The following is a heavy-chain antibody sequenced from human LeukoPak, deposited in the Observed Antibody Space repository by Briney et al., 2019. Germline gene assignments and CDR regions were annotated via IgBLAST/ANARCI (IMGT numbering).Heavy chain of an antibody. CDR1: GGSISSYY. Sequence: PSETLPLTCTVSGGSISSYYWSWIRQPAGKGLEWIGRIYTSGSTNYNPSLKSRVTMSVDTSKNQFSLKLSSVTAADTAVYYCAIGLGYCSSTSCYVYFDYWGQGTLVTVSS. CDR2: IYTSGST. CDR3: AIGLGYCSSTSCYVYFDY. D-gene: IGHD2-2*01. J-gene: IGHJ4*02. V-gene: IGHV4-4*07.